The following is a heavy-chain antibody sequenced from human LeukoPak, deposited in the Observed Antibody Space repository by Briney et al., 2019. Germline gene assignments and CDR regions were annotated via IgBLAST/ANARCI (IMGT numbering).Heavy chain of an antibody. J-gene: IGHJ4*02. Sequence: SETLSLTCTVSGGSISSGSYYWSWIRQPAGKGLEWIGRIYTSGSTNYNPSLKSRVTISVDTSKNQFSLKLSSVTAADTAVYYCAREIASLDYWGQGTLVTVSS. CDR2: IYTSGST. CDR1: GGSISSGSYY. D-gene: IGHD2-21*01. V-gene: IGHV4-61*02. CDR3: AREIASLDY.